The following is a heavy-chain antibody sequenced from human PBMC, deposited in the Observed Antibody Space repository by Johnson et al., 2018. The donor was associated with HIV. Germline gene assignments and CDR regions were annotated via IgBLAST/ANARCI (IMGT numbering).Heavy chain of an antibody. D-gene: IGHD3-16*01. Sequence: ESGGGLVQPGRSLRLSCAASGFTFDDYAMHWVRQAPGKGLEWVSGISWNSGSIGYADSVKGRFTISRDNAKNSLYLQMNSLRAEDTALYYCAKVMITFGGTLSVNAFDIWGQGTMVTVSS. V-gene: IGHV3-9*01. CDR2: ISWNSGSI. J-gene: IGHJ3*02. CDR1: GFTFDDYA. CDR3: AKVMITFGGTLSVNAFDI.